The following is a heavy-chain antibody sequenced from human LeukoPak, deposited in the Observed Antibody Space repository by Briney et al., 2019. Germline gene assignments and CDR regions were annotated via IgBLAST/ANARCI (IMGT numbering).Heavy chain of an antibody. CDR1: GFTFTSSA. Sequence: SVKVSCKASGFTFTSSAVQWVRQARGQRLEWIGWIVVGSGNTNYAQKFQERVTIARDMSTSTAYMELSSLRSEDTAVYYCAADRGYSYGTDYWGQGTLVTVSS. D-gene: IGHD5-18*01. CDR3: AADRGYSYGTDY. J-gene: IGHJ4*02. CDR2: IVVGSGNT. V-gene: IGHV1-58*01.